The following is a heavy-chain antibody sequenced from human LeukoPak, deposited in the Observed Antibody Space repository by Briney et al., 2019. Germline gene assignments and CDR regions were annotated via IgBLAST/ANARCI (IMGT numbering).Heavy chain of an antibody. Sequence: GGSLRLSCAASGFTFSSHAMHWVRQAPGKGLEWVALISYDGSNKYYADSVKGRFTISRDNSKNTLYLQMNSLRAEDTAVYYCARAIVVVVAAPDYWGQGTLVTVSP. V-gene: IGHV3-30-3*01. CDR3: ARAIVVVVAAPDY. D-gene: IGHD2-15*01. CDR1: GFTFSSHA. J-gene: IGHJ4*02. CDR2: ISYDGSNK.